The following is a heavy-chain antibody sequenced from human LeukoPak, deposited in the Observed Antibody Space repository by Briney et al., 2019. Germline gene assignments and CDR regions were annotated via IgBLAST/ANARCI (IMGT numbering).Heavy chain of an antibody. CDR3: AKSSGYNFWSSYLDY. D-gene: IGHD3-3*01. J-gene: IGHJ4*02. Sequence: GGSLRLSCAASGFTFSIYAMGWVRQAPGKGLEWVSAISGSGGSTFYADSVKGRFTISRDNSKNTLYLQMNSLRAEDTAIYYCAKSSGYNFWSSYLDYWGQGTLVTVSS. V-gene: IGHV3-23*01. CDR2: ISGSGGST. CDR1: GFTFSIYA.